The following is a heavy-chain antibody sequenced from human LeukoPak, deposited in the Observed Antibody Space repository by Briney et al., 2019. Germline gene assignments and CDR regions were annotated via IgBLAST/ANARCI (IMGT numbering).Heavy chain of an antibody. D-gene: IGHD2-2*01. Sequence: GGSLRLSCAASGFTFSSYWMNWVRQAPGKGLEWVANIKGDGSDKNYVDSVKGRFTISRDNAKNSLYLQINSLRAEDTAVYYRAGGGYVAGWGQGTLVTVSS. CDR1: GFTFSSYW. V-gene: IGHV3-7*01. J-gene: IGHJ4*02. CDR3: AGGGYVAG. CDR2: IKGDGSDK.